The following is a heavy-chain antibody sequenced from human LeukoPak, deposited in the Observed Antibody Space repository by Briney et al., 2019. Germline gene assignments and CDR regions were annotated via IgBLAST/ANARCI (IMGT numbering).Heavy chain of an antibody. CDR3: AKDSQYSSGWYIDY. D-gene: IGHD6-19*01. J-gene: IGHJ4*02. Sequence: GGSLRLSCAASGFTFSSYAMSWVRQAPGKGLEWVSAISGSGGSTYYADSVKGRSTISRDNSKNTLYLQMNSLRAEDTAVYYCAKDSQYSSGWYIDYWGQGTLVTVSS. V-gene: IGHV3-23*01. CDR1: GFTFSSYA. CDR2: ISGSGGST.